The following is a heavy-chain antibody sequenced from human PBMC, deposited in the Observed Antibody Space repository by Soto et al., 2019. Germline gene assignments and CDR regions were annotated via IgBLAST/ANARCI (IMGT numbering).Heavy chain of an antibody. D-gene: IGHD3-22*01. Sequence: PSETLSLTCTVSGGSISSGDYYWSWIRQPPGKGLEWIGYIYYSGSTYYNPSLKSRVTISVDTSKNQFSLKLSSVTAADTAVYYCARDKRYYYDSSGYYSTFFYYWGQGTLVTVSS. CDR2: IYYSGST. V-gene: IGHV4-30-4*01. J-gene: IGHJ4*02. CDR1: GGSISSGDYY. CDR3: ARDKRYYYDSSGYYSTFFYY.